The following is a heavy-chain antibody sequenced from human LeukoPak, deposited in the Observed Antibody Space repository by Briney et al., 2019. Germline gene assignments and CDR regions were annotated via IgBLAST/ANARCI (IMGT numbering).Heavy chain of an antibody. Sequence: GGSLRLSCAASGFPFSSYAMGWVRQAPGKGLEWVSSITDRGDYTYYADSVKGRFTISRDNSRNTLYLQMNSLRAEDTAIYYCAKGVGSASPYYFDYWGQGTLVTVSS. J-gene: IGHJ4*02. CDR3: AKGVGSASPYYFDY. CDR2: ITDRGDYT. D-gene: IGHD2-2*01. CDR1: GFPFSSYA. V-gene: IGHV3-23*01.